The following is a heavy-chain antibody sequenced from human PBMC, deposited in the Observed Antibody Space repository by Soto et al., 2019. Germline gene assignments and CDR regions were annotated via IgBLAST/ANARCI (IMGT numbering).Heavy chain of an antibody. J-gene: IGHJ5*02. V-gene: IGHV1-18*01. CDR3: AREYSSSWAHVNWFDP. CDR1: GYTFTSYG. D-gene: IGHD6-13*01. CDR2: ISAYNGNT. Sequence: QVQLVQSGAEVKKPGASVKVSCKASGYTFTSYGISWVRQAPGQGLVWMGWISAYNGNTHYAQTLQGRVTMTTDTSTSTDYMELRSLRSDDTAVYYCAREYSSSWAHVNWFDPWGQGTLVTVSS.